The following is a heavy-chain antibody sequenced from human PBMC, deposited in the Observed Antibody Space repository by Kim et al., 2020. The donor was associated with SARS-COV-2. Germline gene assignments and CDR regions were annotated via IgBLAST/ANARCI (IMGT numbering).Heavy chain of an antibody. D-gene: IGHD5-18*01. CDR3: ARHRLGSYGYVGAFDI. CDR1: GYSFTSYW. V-gene: IGHV5-10-1*01. CDR2: IDPSDSYT. J-gene: IGHJ3*02. Sequence: GASLKISCKGSGYSFTSYWISWVRQMPGKGLEWMGRIDPSDSYTNYSPSFQGHVTISADKSISTAYLQWSSLKASDTAMYYCARHRLGSYGYVGAFDIWGQGTMVTVSS.